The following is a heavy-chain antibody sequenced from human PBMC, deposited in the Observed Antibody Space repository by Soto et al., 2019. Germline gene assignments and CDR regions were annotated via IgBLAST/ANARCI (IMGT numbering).Heavy chain of an antibody. CDR2: IYYSGSA. CDR3: GRCRRNRFDP. V-gene: IGHV4-59*01. CDR1: GDSITDYY. Sequence: PSETLSLTCTVSGDSITDYYWSWIRQSPGKGLEWIGSIYYSGSASYNPSLKSRVTISVDTSKNQFSLKMTSVNTPDTAVYYCGRCRRNRFDPWGQGTRFSVSS. J-gene: IGHJ5*02.